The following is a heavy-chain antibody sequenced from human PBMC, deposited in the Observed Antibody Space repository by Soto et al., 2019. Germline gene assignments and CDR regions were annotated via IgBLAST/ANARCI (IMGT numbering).Heavy chain of an antibody. CDR2: IYHSGST. V-gene: IGHV4-4*02. CDR3: ARELGSRHARQNWFDP. D-gene: IGHD1-1*01. CDR1: SGSISSSNW. Sequence: SETLSLTCAVSSGSISSSNWWSWVRQPPGKGLEWIGEIYHSGSTNYNPSLKSRVTISVDKSKNQFSLKLSSVTAADTAVYYCARELGSRHARQNWFDPWGQGTLVTVSS. J-gene: IGHJ5*02.